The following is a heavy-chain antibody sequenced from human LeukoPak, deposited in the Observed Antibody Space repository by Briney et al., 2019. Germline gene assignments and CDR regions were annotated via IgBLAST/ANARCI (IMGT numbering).Heavy chain of an antibody. Sequence: TSETLSPTCTVSGGSISSGDYYWSWIRQPPGKGLEWIGYIYYSGSTYYNPSLKSRVTISVDTSKNQFSLKLSSVTAADTAVYYCARGGIRFGEFPWGQGTLVTVSS. D-gene: IGHD3-10*01. CDR3: ARGGIRFGEFP. V-gene: IGHV4-30-4*01. CDR1: GGSISSGDYY. J-gene: IGHJ5*02. CDR2: IYYSGST.